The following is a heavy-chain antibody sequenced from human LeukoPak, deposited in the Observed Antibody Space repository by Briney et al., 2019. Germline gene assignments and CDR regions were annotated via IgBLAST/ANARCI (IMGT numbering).Heavy chain of an antibody. CDR3: ARSRGAYGAYCSGGSCYPNGGHWFDP. D-gene: IGHD2-15*01. J-gene: IGHJ5*02. V-gene: IGHV4-39*01. CDR2: IYYSGST. Sequence: SETLSLTCTVSGGSISSGSYYWGWIRQPPGKGLEWIGSIYYSGSTYYNPSLKSRVTISVDTSKNQFSLKLSSVTAADTAVYYCARSRGAYGAYCSGGSCYPNGGHWFDPWGQGTLITVSS. CDR1: GGSISSGSYY.